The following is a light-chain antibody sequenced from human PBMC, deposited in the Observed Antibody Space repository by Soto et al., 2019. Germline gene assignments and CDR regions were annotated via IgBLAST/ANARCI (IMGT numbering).Light chain of an antibody. Sequence: EIVMTQSPATLSVSPGERATHSCRASQSVSSNLAWYQQKPGQAPRLLVYGASTRATGIPARFSGSGSGTQFTLTISSLQSEDFAVYYCQQHNNWPLTFGGGTKVDIK. CDR2: GAS. J-gene: IGKJ4*01. CDR1: QSVSSN. V-gene: IGKV3-15*01. CDR3: QQHNNWPLT.